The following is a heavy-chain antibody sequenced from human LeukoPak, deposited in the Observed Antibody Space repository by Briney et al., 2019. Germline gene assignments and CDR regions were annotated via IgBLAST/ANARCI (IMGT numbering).Heavy chain of an antibody. J-gene: IGHJ3*02. CDR2: ISGSGGST. CDR3: AKVMDYGDYVGPLDAFDI. Sequence: GGSLRLSCAASGFTFSSYAMSWVRQAPGKGLEWVSAISGSGGSTYYADSVKGRFTISRDNSKNTLYLQMNSLRAEDTAVYYCAKVMDYGDYVGPLDAFDIWGQGTMVTVSS. CDR1: GFTFSSYA. V-gene: IGHV3-23*01. D-gene: IGHD4-17*01.